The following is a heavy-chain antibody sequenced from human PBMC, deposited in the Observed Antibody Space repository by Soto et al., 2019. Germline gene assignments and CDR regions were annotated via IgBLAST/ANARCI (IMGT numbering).Heavy chain of an antibody. D-gene: IGHD3-10*01. CDR1: GLTFSNFA. J-gene: IGHJ4*02. CDR2: ITGSGGST. Sequence: VGSLRLSCVVSGLTFSNFAMSWVRQAPGKGLEWVSAITGSGGSTFFADSVKGRFTISRDNSKNTLYLQLNSLRAEDTAVYYCAKDRRVFDYWGQGTLVTVSS. CDR3: AKDRRVFDY. V-gene: IGHV3-23*01.